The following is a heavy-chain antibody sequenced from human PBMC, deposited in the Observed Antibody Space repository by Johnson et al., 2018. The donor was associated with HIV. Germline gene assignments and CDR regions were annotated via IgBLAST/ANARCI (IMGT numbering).Heavy chain of an antibody. Sequence: QVQLVESGGGVVQPGRSLRLSCAASGFTFSNYAMSWVRQAPGKGLEWVTVISYDGSNKYYADSVKGRLTISRDNSKNTLYLQMNSLRAEDTAVYYCAKDLHSSSWYYGAFDIWGQGTMVSVSS. CDR1: GFTFSNYA. V-gene: IGHV3-30*04. D-gene: IGHD6-13*01. CDR3: AKDLHSSSWYYGAFDI. J-gene: IGHJ3*02. CDR2: ISYDGSNK.